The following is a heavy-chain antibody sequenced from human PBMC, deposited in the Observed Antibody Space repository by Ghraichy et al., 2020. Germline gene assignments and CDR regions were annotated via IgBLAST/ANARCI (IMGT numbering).Heavy chain of an antibody. V-gene: IGHV3-74*01. Sequence: GGSLRLSCAASGFTFSTYVMHWVRQAPGKGLVWVSRISNDGRITSYAASVKARFTISRDNAKNTLFLQVNSLRAEDTGMYYCARELDWRLYDYWGQGTVVTFSS. CDR3: ARELDWRLYDY. D-gene: IGHD3-9*01. CDR1: GFTFSTYV. CDR2: ISNDGRIT. J-gene: IGHJ4*02.